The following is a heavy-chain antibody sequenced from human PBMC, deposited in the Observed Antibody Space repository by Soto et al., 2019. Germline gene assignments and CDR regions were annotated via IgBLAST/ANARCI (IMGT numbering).Heavy chain of an antibody. CDR3: ARAVAGIGVIDY. D-gene: IGHD6-19*01. J-gene: IGHJ4*02. CDR2: INHSGST. Sequence: PSETLSLTCAVYGGSFSGYYWSWIRQPPGKGLEWIGEINHSGSTNYNPSLKSRVTISVDTSKNQFSLKLSSVTAADTAVYYCARAVAGIGVIDYWGQGTPVTVSS. CDR1: GGSFSGYY. V-gene: IGHV4-34*01.